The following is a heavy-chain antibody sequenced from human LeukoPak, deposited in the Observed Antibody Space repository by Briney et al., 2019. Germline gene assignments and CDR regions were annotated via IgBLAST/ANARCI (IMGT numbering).Heavy chain of an antibody. CDR1: GFTFSSFG. CDR3: AKVIRGGYGMDV. J-gene: IGHJ6*02. Sequence: GGSLRLSCAASGFTFSSFGMNWVRQAPGKGVEWVSYISYSSSLTDYADSVKGRFTISRDNAKNSLSLQLNSLRDEDTAVYFCAKVIRGGYGMDVWGQGTTVTVSS. D-gene: IGHD3-10*01. V-gene: IGHV3-48*02. CDR2: ISYSSSLT.